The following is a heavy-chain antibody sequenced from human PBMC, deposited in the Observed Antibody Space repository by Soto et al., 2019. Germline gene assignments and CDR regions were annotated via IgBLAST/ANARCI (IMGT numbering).Heavy chain of an antibody. V-gene: IGHV2-5*02. D-gene: IGHD2-21*02. CDR1: AFSLSTDGVA. CDR2: IYWDDDK. CDR3: IQSRCGGDCLQSYASYYYYGMDV. J-gene: IGHJ6*02. Sequence: SGPTLVNPTQTLTLTCTFSAFSLSTDGVAVGWIRQPPGKALEWLALIYWDDDKRYSPSLRSRLTITKDTSKNQVVLTMTNMDPVDTATYYCIQSRCGGDCLQSYASYYYYGMDVWGQGTTVTVSS.